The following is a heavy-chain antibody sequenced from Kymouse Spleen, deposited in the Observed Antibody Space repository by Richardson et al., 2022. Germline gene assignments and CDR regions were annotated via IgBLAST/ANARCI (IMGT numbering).Heavy chain of an antibody. J-gene: IGHJ3*02. CDR3: ASGITGTTRAFDI. CDR2: IWYDGSNK. Sequence: QVQLVESGGGVVQPGRSLRLSCAASGFTFSSYGMHWVRQAPGKGLEWVAVIWYDGSNKYYADSVKGRFTISRDNSKNTLYLQMNSLRAEDTAVYYCASGITGTTRAFDIWGQGTMVTVSS. V-gene: IGHV3-33*01. D-gene: IGHD1-7*01. CDR1: GFTFSSYG.